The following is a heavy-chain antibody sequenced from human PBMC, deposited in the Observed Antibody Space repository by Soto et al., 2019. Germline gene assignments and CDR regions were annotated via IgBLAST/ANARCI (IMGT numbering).Heavy chain of an antibody. CDR2: INPNGGST. Sequence: QVQVVQSGAEVKKPGASVKVSCKTSGYTFTNYHVHWVRQAPGQGLEWMGAINPNGGSTTYAQHLQVRATMNSDSSTMTVYMEMGSLRSDDSAVYYCALPKNTLGWYNFWGQGTLVTVS. D-gene: IGHD6-19*01. V-gene: IGHV1-46*01. CDR1: GYTFTNYH. CDR3: ALPKNTLGWYNF. J-gene: IGHJ4*02.